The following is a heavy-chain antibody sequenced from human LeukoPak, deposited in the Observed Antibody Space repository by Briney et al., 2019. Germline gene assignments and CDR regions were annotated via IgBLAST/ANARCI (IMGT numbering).Heavy chain of an antibody. J-gene: IGHJ4*02. V-gene: IGHV3-23*01. D-gene: IGHD3-3*01. CDR3: AKFSGLRFLEWLFDVFDY. CDR1: GFTFSSYS. CDR2: ISGSGGST. Sequence: GGSLRLSCAASGFTFSSYSMNWVRQAPGKGLEWVSAISGSGGSTYYADSVKGRFTISRDNSKNTLYLQMNSLRAEDTAVYYCAKFSGLRFLEWLFDVFDYWGQGTLVTVSS.